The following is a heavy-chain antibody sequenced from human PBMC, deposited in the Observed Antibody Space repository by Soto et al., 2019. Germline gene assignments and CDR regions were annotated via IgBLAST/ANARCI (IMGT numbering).Heavy chain of an antibody. CDR2: IIPIFGTA. CDR3: ARLVSEGNWFDP. Sequence: ASVKVSCKASGGTFSSYAISWVRQAPGQGLEWMGGIIPIFGTANYAQKFQGRVTITADKSTSTAYMELSSLRSEDTAVYYCARLVSEGNWFDPWGQGTLVTVS. CDR1: GGTFSSYA. V-gene: IGHV1-69*06. D-gene: IGHD2-8*01. J-gene: IGHJ5*02.